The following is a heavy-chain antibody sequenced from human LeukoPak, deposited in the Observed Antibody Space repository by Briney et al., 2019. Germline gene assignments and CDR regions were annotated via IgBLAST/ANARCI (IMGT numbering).Heavy chain of an antibody. CDR1: GFTFSSYW. V-gene: IGHV3-7*01. CDR2: INQDGSEK. CDR3: VREGAYSTSSPAGY. Sequence: GGSLRLSCAASGFTFSSYWMSWVRQAPGKRLEWVANINQDGSEKYYVDSVKGRFITSRDNARNSLFLQMNILTAEDTAIYYCVREGAYSTSSPAGYWGQGTLVSVSS. D-gene: IGHD6-6*01. J-gene: IGHJ4*02.